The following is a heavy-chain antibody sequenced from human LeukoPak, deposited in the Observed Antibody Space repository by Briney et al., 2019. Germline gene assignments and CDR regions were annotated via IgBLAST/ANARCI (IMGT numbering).Heavy chain of an antibody. CDR2: FYTSGIA. J-gene: IGHJ6*02. Sequence: SETLSLTCTVSGGSISSPYWTWIRQPAGKELEWIGRFYTSGIANYNPSLKSRVTMSVDTSKNQFSLKVTSVTAADTAIYYCAGDYGVWFGEHYYYNGMDVWGQGISVTVSS. CDR1: GGSISSPY. CDR3: AGDYGVWFGEHYYYNGMDV. V-gene: IGHV4-4*07. D-gene: IGHD3-10*01.